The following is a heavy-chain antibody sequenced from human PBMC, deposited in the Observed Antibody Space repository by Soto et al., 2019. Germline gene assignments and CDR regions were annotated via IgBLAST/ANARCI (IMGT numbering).Heavy chain of an antibody. D-gene: IGHD3-16*02. Sequence: GGSLRLSCAASGFTFSSYGMHWVRQAPGKGLEWVAVISYDGSNKYYADSVKGRFTISRDNSKNTLYLQMNSLRAEDTAVYYCAKDLNYDYVWGSYRYGYFDYWGQGTLVTVSS. CDR2: ISYDGSNK. V-gene: IGHV3-30*18. CDR1: GFTFSSYG. CDR3: AKDLNYDYVWGSYRYGYFDY. J-gene: IGHJ4*02.